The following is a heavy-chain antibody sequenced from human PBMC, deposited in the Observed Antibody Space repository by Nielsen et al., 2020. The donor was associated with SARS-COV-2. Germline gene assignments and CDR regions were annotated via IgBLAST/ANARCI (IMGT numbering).Heavy chain of an antibody. CDR2: IYYSGST. Sequence: SETLSLTCTVPGGSISSGGYYWSWIRQHPGKGLEWIGYIYYSGSTYYNPSLKSRVTISVDTSKNQFSLKLSSVTAADTAVYYCAREVAAAPPFSWGMDVWGQGTTVTVSS. J-gene: IGHJ6*02. V-gene: IGHV4-31*03. CDR3: AREVAAAPPFSWGMDV. CDR1: GGSISSGGYY. D-gene: IGHD2-15*01.